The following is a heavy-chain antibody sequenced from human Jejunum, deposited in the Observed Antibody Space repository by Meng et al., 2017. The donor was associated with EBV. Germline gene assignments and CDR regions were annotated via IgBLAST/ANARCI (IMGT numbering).Heavy chain of an antibody. V-gene: IGHV3-23*01. CDR1: GFTFSSYA. J-gene: IGHJ4*02. D-gene: IGHD5-24*01. Sequence: EVQLLESGGGLVQPGGSLRLSCAASGFTFSSYAMSWVRQAPGKGLEWVSIISGGVGSTYYADSVKGRFTISRDNSQNTLYLQMNSLRAEDTAVYYCAKLRQEMDVNCDYWGQGTLVTVSS. CDR2: ISGGVGST. CDR3: AKLRQEMDVNCDY.